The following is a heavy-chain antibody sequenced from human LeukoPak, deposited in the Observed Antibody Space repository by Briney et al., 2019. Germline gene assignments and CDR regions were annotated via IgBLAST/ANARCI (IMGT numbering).Heavy chain of an antibody. V-gene: IGHV3-21*04. Sequence: GGSLRLSCAASGFTFSSYSMNWVRQAPGKGLEWVSSISSSSSYIYYADSVKGRFTISRDNAKNSLYLQMNNLRAEDTALYYCAKTYSSSPGISSYFDYWGQGTLVTVSS. J-gene: IGHJ4*02. D-gene: IGHD6-6*01. CDR3: AKTYSSSPGISSYFDY. CDR1: GFTFSSYS. CDR2: ISSSSSYI.